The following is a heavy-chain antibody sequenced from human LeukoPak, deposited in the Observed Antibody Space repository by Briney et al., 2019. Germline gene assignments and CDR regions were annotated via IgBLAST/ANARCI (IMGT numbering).Heavy chain of an antibody. J-gene: IGHJ6*03. CDR1: GYSFTGHY. V-gene: IGHV1-46*01. CDR3: AVSGYDPRINYYYYYYMDV. CDR2: INPSGSST. Sequence: GASVKVSCKASGYSFTGHYMHWVRQAPGQGLEWLGLINPSGSSTLYAQKFQGRVTMTRDMSTTTDYMELSSLRSEDTAVYYCAVSGYDPRINYYYYYYMDVWGKGTTVTISS. D-gene: IGHD5-12*01.